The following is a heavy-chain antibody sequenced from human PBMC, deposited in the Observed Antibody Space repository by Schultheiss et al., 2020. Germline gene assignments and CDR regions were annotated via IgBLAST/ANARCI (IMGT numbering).Heavy chain of an antibody. D-gene: IGHD5-12*01. CDR2: IDPSDSYT. CDR3: AGRYSGYDLGDY. Sequence: GESLKISCKGSGYSFSNYWISWVRQMPGKGLEWMGRIDPSDSYTNYSPSFQGHVTISADKSISTAYLQWSSLKASDTAMYYCAGRYSGYDLGDYWGQGTLVTVSS. J-gene: IGHJ4*02. V-gene: IGHV5-10-1*01. CDR1: GYSFSNYW.